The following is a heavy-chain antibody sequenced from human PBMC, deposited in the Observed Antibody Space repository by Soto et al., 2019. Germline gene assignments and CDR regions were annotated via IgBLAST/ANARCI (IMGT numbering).Heavy chain of an antibody. CDR3: ARGRGAAADYFDF. J-gene: IGHJ4*02. CDR2: MSSSTSHT. D-gene: IGHD6-13*01. V-gene: IGHV3-11*05. CDR1: GFTFSDYY. Sequence: QVQLVESGGGLVKPGGSLRLSCAVSGFTFSDYYMTWIRQAPGQGLEWVSYMSSSTSHTNYADSVKGRFTISRDNAKNSLFLQMNSLRAEDTAVYYCARGRGAAADYFDFWGQGTLVTVSS.